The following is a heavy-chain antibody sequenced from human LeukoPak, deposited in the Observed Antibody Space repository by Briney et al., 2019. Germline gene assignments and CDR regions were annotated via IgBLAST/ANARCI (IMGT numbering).Heavy chain of an antibody. V-gene: IGHV3-11*05. J-gene: IGHJ6*02. CDR2: ISSGGDST. CDR1: GFTFSDYY. Sequence: PGGSLRLSCAASGFTFSDYYMSWIRQAPGKGLEWVSYISSGGDSTSYAESLEGRFTISRDNAKKSLYLRLNSLRPEDTAIYYCVRATEGGAMDVWGQRTTVTVSS. CDR3: VRATEGGAMDV. D-gene: IGHD2-21*02.